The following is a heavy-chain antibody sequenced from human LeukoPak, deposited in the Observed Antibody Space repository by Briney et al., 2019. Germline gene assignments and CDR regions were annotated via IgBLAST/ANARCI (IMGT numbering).Heavy chain of an antibody. D-gene: IGHD1-1*01. CDR1: GFTFSSYW. V-gene: IGHV3-7*01. CDR3: ARDPQPNWNDRYFDY. Sequence: GWSLRLSCAASGFTFSSYWMSWVRQAPGKGLEWVANIKQDGSEKYYVDSVKGRFTISRDNAKNSLYLQMNSLRAEDTAVYYCARDPQPNWNDRYFDYWGQGTLVTVSS. CDR2: IKQDGSEK. J-gene: IGHJ4*02.